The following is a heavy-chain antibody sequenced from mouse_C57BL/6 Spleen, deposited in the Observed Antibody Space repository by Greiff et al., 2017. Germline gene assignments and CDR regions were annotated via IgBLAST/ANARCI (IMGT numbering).Heavy chain of an antibody. CDR3: ARGITTVVAAYYFDY. J-gene: IGHJ2*01. Sequence: QVHVKQPGAELVKPGASVKLSCKASGYTFTSYWMHWVKQRPGLGLEWIGRIDPNSGGTKYNEKFKSKATLTVDKPSSTAYMQLSSLTSEDSAVYYCARGITTVVAAYYFDYWGQGTTLTVSS. V-gene: IGHV1-72*01. CDR2: IDPNSGGT. D-gene: IGHD1-1*01. CDR1: GYTFTSYW.